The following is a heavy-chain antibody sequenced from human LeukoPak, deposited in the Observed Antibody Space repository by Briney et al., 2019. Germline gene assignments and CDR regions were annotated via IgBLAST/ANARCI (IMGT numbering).Heavy chain of an antibody. CDR2: IRYDGSNK. Sequence: AGGSLRLSCAASGFTFSSYGVHWVRQAPGKGLEWVAFIRYDGSNKYYADSVKGRFTISRDNSKNTLYLQMNSLRAEDTAVYYCAKDRSGLPDYWGQGTLVTVSS. D-gene: IGHD4-11*01. CDR3: AKDRSGLPDY. CDR1: GFTFSSYG. V-gene: IGHV3-30*02. J-gene: IGHJ4*02.